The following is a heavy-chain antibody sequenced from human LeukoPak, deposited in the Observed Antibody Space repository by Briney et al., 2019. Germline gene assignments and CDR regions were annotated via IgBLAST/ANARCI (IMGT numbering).Heavy chain of an antibody. J-gene: IGHJ6*02. CDR1: GYSFTSYW. CDR3: ARYGSGSYYKSYYGMDV. Sequence: GESLQISCKGSGYSFTSYWIGWVRQMPGKGLEWMGIIYPGDSDTRYSPSFQGQVTISADKSISTAYLQWSSLKASDTAMYYCARYGSGSYYKSYYGMDVWGQGTTVTVSS. CDR2: IYPGDSDT. D-gene: IGHD3-10*01. V-gene: IGHV5-51*01.